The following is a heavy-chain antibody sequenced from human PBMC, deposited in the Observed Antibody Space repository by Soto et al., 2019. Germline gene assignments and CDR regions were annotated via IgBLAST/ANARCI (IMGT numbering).Heavy chain of an antibody. CDR2: IDPSDSYT. V-gene: IGHV5-10-1*01. J-gene: IGHJ6*02. CDR1: GYSFTSYW. D-gene: IGHD3-10*01. Sequence: GESLKISCKGSGYSFTSYWISWVRQMPGKGLEWMGRIDPSDSYTNYSPSFQGHVTISADKSISTAYLQWSSLKASDTAMYYCARLVSGPYYYYGMDVWGQGTTVTVSS. CDR3: ARLVSGPYYYYGMDV.